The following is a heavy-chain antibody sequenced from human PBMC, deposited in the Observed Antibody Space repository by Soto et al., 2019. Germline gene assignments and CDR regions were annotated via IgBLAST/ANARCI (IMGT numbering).Heavy chain of an antibody. CDR3: ARSSALSRGWDFYDY. V-gene: IGHV4-59*01. J-gene: IGHJ4*02. CDR1: GGSISSYY. Sequence: QVQLQESGPGLVKPSETLSLTCTVSGGSISSYYWSWIRQPPGKGLEWIGYIYYSGSTNYNPSLKSRVTISVDTSKNQFSLKLSSVTAADTAVYYCARSSALSRGWDFYDYWGQGTLVTVSS. D-gene: IGHD6-19*01. CDR2: IYYSGST.